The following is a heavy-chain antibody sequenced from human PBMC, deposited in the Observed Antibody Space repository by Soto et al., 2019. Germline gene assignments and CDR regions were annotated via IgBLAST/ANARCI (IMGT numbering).Heavy chain of an antibody. CDR3: ARSKSPVGATDYFDY. CDR1: GYTFTSYY. J-gene: IGHJ4*02. D-gene: IGHD1-26*01. Sequence: GASVKVSCKASGYTFTSYYMHWVRQAPGQGLEWMGIINPSGGSTSYAQKFQGRVTMTRDTSTSTVYMELSSLRSEDTAVYYCARSKSPVGATDYFDYWGQGTLVTVSS. CDR2: INPSGGST. V-gene: IGHV1-46*01.